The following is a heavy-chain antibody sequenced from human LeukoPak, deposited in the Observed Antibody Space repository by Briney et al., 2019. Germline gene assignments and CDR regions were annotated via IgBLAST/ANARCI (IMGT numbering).Heavy chain of an antibody. CDR2: INPSGCST. J-gene: IGHJ3*02. Sequence: ASVKVSCKASGYTFTGYYMHWVRQAPGQGLEWMGIINPSGCSTSYAQKFQGRVTITRDMATNTVYIELSSRRSDGQAVEFLAGDRLVYDFRSGPRPNHAGFDILGQGRMASVS. CDR3: AGDRLVYDFRSGPRPNHAGFDI. CDR1: GYTFTGYY. V-gene: IGHV1-46*01. D-gene: IGHD3-3*01.